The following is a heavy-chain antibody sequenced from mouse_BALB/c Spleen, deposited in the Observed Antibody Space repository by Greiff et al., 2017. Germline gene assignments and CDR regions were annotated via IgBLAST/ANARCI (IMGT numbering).Heavy chain of an antibody. CDR3: ARSAYGNYVYYYAMDY. V-gene: IGHV5-17*02. CDR2: ISSGSSTI. D-gene: IGHD2-10*02. J-gene: IGHJ4*01. Sequence: EVQGVESGGGLVQPGGSRKLSCAASGFTFSSFGMHWVRQAPEKGLEWVAYISSGSSTIYYADTVKGRFTISRDNPKNTLFLQMTSLRSEDTAMYYCARSAYGNYVYYYAMDYWGQGTSVTVSS. CDR1: GFTFSSFG.